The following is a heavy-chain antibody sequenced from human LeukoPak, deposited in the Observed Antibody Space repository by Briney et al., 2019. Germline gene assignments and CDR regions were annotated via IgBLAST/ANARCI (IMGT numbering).Heavy chain of an antibody. Sequence: SETLSLTCTVSGGSISSYYWSWIRQPPGKGLEGFGYIYYSGSTNYNPSLKSRVTISVDTSKNQFSLKLSSVTAADTAVYYCARRVSRIWFGHDYWGQGTLVTVSS. CDR2: IYYSGST. CDR1: GGSISSYY. CDR3: ARRVSRIWFGHDY. J-gene: IGHJ4*02. D-gene: IGHD3-10*01. V-gene: IGHV4-59*08.